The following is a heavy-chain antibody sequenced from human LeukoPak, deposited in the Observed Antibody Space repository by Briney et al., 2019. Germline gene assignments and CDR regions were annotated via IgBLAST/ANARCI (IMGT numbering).Heavy chain of an antibody. CDR2: ISYDGRNK. J-gene: IGHJ4*02. CDR1: GITFRSYG. V-gene: IGHV3-30*18. CDR3: AKIAGAYCSGGSCEVDY. D-gene: IGHD2-15*01. Sequence: GGSLRLSCAASGITFRSYGMHWVRQAPGKGLEWVGAISYDGRNKDYADSVKGRFTISRDNSKSTLYLQMNSLRAEDTAVYYCAKIAGAYCSGGSCEVDYWGQGTLVTVSS.